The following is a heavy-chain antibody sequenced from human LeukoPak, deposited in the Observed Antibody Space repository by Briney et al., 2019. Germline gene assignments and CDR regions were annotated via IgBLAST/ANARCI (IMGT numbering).Heavy chain of an antibody. J-gene: IGHJ4*02. D-gene: IGHD3-22*01. V-gene: IGHV4-38-2*02. CDR3: ASFQRDSYDSRPPFDY. CDR1: GYSISSGYY. Sequence: PSETLSLTCTVSGYSISSGYYWGWIRQPPGKGLEWIGSIYHSGSTYYNPSLKSRVTISVDTSKNQFSLKLSSVTAADTAVYYCASFQRDSYDSRPPFDYWGQGTLVTVSS. CDR2: IYHSGST.